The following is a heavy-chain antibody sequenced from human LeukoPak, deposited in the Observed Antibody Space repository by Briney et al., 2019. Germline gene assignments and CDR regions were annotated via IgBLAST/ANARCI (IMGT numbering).Heavy chain of an antibody. CDR2: VSGRDTST. D-gene: IGHD3-9*01. Sequence: PGASLRLSCAASGFTFSNYAMSWVRQAPGKGLEGVSAVSGRDTSTYYTDSVKGRFTISRDNSKNTLYLQMNSLSAEDTAIYYCAKWGDYDVLTGYYDSDYWGQGTLVTVSS. CDR1: GFTFSNYA. CDR3: AKWGDYDVLTGYYDSDY. J-gene: IGHJ4*02. V-gene: IGHV3-23*01.